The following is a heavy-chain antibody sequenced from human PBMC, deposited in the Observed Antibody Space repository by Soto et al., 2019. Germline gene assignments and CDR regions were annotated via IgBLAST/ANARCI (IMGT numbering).Heavy chain of an antibody. CDR1: GESVSSYV. D-gene: IGHD3-9*01. CDR3: ARNRGVYDVLTGYYSARGAFDI. Sequence: SGRLDLTCTASGESVSSYVGAGTRKTTGKGLEWIGYIYYSGSTNYNPSLKSRITISVDTSKNHFSLKLSSVTAADTAVYYCARNRGVYDVLTGYYSARGAFDIWGQGTMVRVSS. J-gene: IGHJ3*02. V-gene: IGHV4-59*02. CDR2: IYYSGST.